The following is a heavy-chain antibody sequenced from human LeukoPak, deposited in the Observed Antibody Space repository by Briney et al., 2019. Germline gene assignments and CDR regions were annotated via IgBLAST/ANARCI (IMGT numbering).Heavy chain of an antibody. CDR2: IKQDGILK. J-gene: IGHJ5*02. CDR3: ARLGGETTRFDL. V-gene: IGHV3-7*01. Sequence: GGSLRLSCAASGFTFRNYWMSWVRQAPGRGLDWVATIKQDGILKHYVDSVKGRFTISRDNAAVSLYLQMDSLRVEDTAVYYCARLGGETTRFDLWGQGALVTVSS. D-gene: IGHD3-16*01. CDR1: GFTFRNYW.